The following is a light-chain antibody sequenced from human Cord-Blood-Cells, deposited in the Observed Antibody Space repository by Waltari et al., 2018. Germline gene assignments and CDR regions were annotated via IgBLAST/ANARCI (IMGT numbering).Light chain of an antibody. V-gene: IGKV3-11*01. CDR2: DAS. J-gene: IGKJ1*01. CDR1: QSVSSY. CDR3: QQRINWPRT. Sequence: EIVLTQSPATLSLSPGERATLSCRASQSVSSYLAWYHQKPGQAPRLLIDDASNRATGIPARFSVSGSGTDFPLTISSLEPEDFAVYYCQQRINWPRTFGQGTKVEIK.